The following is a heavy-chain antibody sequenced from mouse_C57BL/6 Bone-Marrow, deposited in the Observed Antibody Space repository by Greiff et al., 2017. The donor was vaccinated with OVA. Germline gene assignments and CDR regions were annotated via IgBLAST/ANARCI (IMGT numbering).Heavy chain of an antibody. CDR1: GFTFSDAW. CDR2: IRNKANNHAT. Sequence: EVKVVESGGGLVQPGGSMKLSCAASGFTFSDAWMDWVRQSPEKGLEWVAEIRNKANNHATYYAESVKGRFTISRDDSKSSVYLQMNSLRAEDTGIYYCTRRGQLRLRRNYYAMDYWGQGTSVTVSS. J-gene: IGHJ4*01. V-gene: IGHV6-6*01. CDR3: TRRGQLRLRRNYYAMDY. D-gene: IGHD3-2*02.